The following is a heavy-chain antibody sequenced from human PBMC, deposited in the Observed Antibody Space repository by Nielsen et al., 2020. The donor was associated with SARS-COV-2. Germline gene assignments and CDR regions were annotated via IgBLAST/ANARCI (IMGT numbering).Heavy chain of an antibody. CDR3: AKDLFRTTVVTPVEFDP. D-gene: IGHD4-23*01. Sequence: GESLKISCAASGFTFSSYGMHWVRQAPGKGLEWVAVIWYDGSNKYYADSVKGRFTISRDNSKNTLYLQMNSLRAEDTAVYYCAKDLFRTTVVTPVEFDPWGQGTLVTVSS. J-gene: IGHJ5*02. CDR1: GFTFSSYG. V-gene: IGHV3-33*06. CDR2: IWYDGSNK.